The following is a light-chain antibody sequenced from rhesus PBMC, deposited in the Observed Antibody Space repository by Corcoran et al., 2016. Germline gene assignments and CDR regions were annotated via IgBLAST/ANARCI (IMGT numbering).Light chain of an antibody. CDR1: QSLIHY. CDR3: QQGYSYPLT. J-gene: IGKJ4*01. CDR2: RAS. Sequence: DIQMTQSPSSLSASVGDRVTITSQPSQSLIHYLNWYQQKPGKIPKRLIYRASILQSGIPSRFSGSGSGTDFNLTISSLQPDDFATYYFQQGYSYPLTIGGGTKVELK. V-gene: IGKV1S9*01.